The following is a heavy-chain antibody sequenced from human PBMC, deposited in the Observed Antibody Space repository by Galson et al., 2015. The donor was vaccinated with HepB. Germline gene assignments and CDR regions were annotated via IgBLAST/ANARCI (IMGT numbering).Heavy chain of an antibody. Sequence: SLRLSCAASGFTFSSYSMNWVRQAPGKGLEWVSYISSSSSTIYYADSVKGRFTISRDNAKNSLYLQMNSLRDEDTAVYYCARELGVAGTHYAEYFQHWGQGTLVTVSS. D-gene: IGHD6-19*01. CDR2: ISSSSSTI. J-gene: IGHJ1*01. V-gene: IGHV3-48*02. CDR1: GFTFSSYS. CDR3: ARELGVAGTHYAEYFQH.